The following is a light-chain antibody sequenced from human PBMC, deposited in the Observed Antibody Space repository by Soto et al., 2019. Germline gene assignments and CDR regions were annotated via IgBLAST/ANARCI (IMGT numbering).Light chain of an antibody. J-gene: IGKJ1*01. CDR3: QQTKDWPAT. CDR1: QSISSY. V-gene: IGKV3-11*01. Sequence: IVLTQSPAPLSLSPGERATLSCRASQSISSYLAWYQQKPGQAPRLLIYDASTRAAGIPVRFSGSGSGTEFTLTISGLQSEDFGVYYCQQTKDWPATFGQGTKVDIK. CDR2: DAS.